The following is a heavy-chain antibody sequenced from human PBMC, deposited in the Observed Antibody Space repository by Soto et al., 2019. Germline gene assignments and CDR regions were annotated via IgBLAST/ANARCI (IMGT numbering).Heavy chain of an antibody. CDR1: GFSLTTSGVG. V-gene: IGHV2-5*02. Sequence: QITLKESGPTLVKPTQTLTLTCSFSGFSLTTSGVGVGWVRQPQGKALEWLALIYWDDDKRYSPSLRSRLSSTKDASQNQVVLTMTSVDPADTGTYYCAHRRTGVSQWYCGDFDYWGQGTLVTVSS. CDR2: IYWDDDK. J-gene: IGHJ4*02. D-gene: IGHD7-27*01. CDR3: AHRRTGVSQWYCGDFDY.